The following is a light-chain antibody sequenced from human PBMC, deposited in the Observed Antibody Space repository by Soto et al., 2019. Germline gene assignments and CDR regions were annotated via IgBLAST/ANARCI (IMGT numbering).Light chain of an antibody. V-gene: IGKV1-5*01. CDR2: DVS. CDR3: QQYDNSFT. CDR1: QSISRW. J-gene: IGKJ4*01. Sequence: GDRVTITCRASQSISRWLAWYQQKPGKAPKLLISDVSNLERGVPSRFSGSGSGTDFTLTISRLEPEDFAVYYCQQYDNSFTFGGGTKVDIK.